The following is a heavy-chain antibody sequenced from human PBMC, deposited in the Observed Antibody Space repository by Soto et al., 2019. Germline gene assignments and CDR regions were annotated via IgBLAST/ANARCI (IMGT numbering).Heavy chain of an antibody. CDR2: IYYSGSS. Sequence: QLQLQESGPGLVKPSETLSLTCTVSGASISSTNYYWDWLRQSPGEGLEWIGGIYYSGSSYYSPSLKSPVTISVDTSKNQFSLRLTSVTAADTALYYCAKHNTGITVAGYVSFDRWGQGTLVTVSS. V-gene: IGHV4-39*01. CDR3: AKHNTGITVAGYVSFDR. CDR1: GASISSTNYY. J-gene: IGHJ4*02. D-gene: IGHD6-19*01.